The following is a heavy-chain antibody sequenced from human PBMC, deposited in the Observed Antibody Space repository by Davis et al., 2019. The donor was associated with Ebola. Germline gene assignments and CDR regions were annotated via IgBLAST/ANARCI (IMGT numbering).Heavy chain of an antibody. CDR1: GFTFSSYS. CDR3: ANQITLDV. Sequence: GESLKISCAASGFTFSSYSMNWVRQAPGKGLEWVSAISGSGGSTYYADSVKGRFTISRDNSKNTLYLQMNSLRAEDTAVYYCANQITLDVWGQGTTVTVSS. J-gene: IGHJ6*02. CDR2: ISGSGGST. D-gene: IGHD3-16*01. V-gene: IGHV3-23*01.